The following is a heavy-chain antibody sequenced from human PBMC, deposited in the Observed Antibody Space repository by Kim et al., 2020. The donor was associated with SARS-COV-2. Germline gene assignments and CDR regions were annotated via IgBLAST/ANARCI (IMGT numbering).Heavy chain of an antibody. D-gene: IGHD6-6*01. CDR3: ARYQLAARGDDFFDY. V-gene: IGHV5-51*01. J-gene: IGHJ4*02. Sequence: PPVQGQATISADKSISTAYLQWSSLKASDTAMYYCARYQLAARGDDFFDYWGQGTLVTVSS.